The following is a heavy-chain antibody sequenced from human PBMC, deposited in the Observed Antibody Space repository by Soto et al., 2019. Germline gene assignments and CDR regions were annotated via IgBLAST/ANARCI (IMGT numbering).Heavy chain of an antibody. CDR2: INAGNGNT. V-gene: IGHV1-3*01. CDR1: GYTFTIYA. Sequence: ASVKVSCKASGYTFTIYAMHWVRQAPGQRLEWMGWINAGNGNTKYSQKFQGRVTITRDTSASTAYMELSSLRSEDTAVYYCASEWGSGTYYYYYGMDVWGQGTTVTVSS. J-gene: IGHJ6*02. D-gene: IGHD2-15*01. CDR3: ASEWGSGTYYYYYGMDV.